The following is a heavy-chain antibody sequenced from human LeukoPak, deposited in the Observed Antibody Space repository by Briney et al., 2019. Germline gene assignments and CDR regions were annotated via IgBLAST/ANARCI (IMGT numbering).Heavy chain of an antibody. V-gene: IGHV3-21*01. D-gene: IGHD4-11*01. CDR2: ISSSTSYI. J-gene: IGHJ4*02. Sequence: GGSLRLSCAASGFTVSSNYMSWVRQAPGKGLEWVSSISSSTSYIYYADSVKGRFTISRDNAKNSLYLQMNSLRADDTAVYYCAAGHSNYFSDYWGQGTLVTVSS. CDR3: AAGHSNYFSDY. CDR1: GFTVSSNY.